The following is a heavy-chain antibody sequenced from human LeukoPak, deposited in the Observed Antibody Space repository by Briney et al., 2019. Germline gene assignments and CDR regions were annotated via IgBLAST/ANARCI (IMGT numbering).Heavy chain of an antibody. V-gene: IGHV3-30-3*01. D-gene: IGHD1-26*01. Sequence: GGSLRLSCAASGFTFSSYAMHWVRQAPGKGLEWVAVISYDGSNKYYADSVKGRFTISRDNSKNTLYLQMNSLRAEDTAVYYCAREYSGSYYSVDYWGQGTLVTVSS. J-gene: IGHJ4*02. CDR1: GFTFSSYA. CDR2: ISYDGSNK. CDR3: AREYSGSYYSVDY.